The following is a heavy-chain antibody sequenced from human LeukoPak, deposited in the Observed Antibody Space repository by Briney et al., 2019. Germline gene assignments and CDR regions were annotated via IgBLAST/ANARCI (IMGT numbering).Heavy chain of an antibody. J-gene: IGHJ5*02. CDR1: GYTLTELS. CDR2: FDPEDGET. CDR3: ARASQELWFGEVRGNWFDP. V-gene: IGHV1-24*01. D-gene: IGHD3-10*01. Sequence: ASVKVSCKVSGYTLTELSMHWVRQAPGKGLEWMGGFDPEDGETIYAQKFQGRVTMTEDTSTDTAYMELSSLRSEDTAVYYCARASQELWFGEVRGNWFDPWGQGTLVTVSS.